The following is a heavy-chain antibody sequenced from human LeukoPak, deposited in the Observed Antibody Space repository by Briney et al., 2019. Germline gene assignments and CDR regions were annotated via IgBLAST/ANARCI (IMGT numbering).Heavy chain of an antibody. V-gene: IGHV4-59*01. Sequence: SETLSLTCTASGGSISSYYWSWIRQPPAKGLEWIGYNYYSGSTNYNPSLKSRVTISVDTSKNQFSLKLSSVTAADTAVYYCARDLDIWGQGTMVTVSS. CDR3: ARDLDI. CDR1: GGSISSYY. CDR2: NYYSGST. J-gene: IGHJ3*02.